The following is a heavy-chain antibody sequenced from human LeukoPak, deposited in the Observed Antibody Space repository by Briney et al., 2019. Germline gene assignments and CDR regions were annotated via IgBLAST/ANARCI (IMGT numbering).Heavy chain of an antibody. V-gene: IGHV4-34*10. CDR2: INHSGST. J-gene: IGHJ4*02. D-gene: IGHD3-10*01. Sequence: SETLSLTCAVYGGSFSDYYWSWIRQPPGKGLEWIGEINHSGSTNYNPSLKSRITMSVDTSKNQFSLKLSSVTAADTAVYYCARSYNSGSYYPYYFDYWGQGTLVTVSS. CDR1: GGSFSDYY. CDR3: ARSYNSGSYYPYYFDY.